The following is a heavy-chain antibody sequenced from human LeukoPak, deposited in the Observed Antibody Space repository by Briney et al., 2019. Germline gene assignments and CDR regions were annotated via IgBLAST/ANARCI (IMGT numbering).Heavy chain of an antibody. D-gene: IGHD4/OR15-4a*01. CDR3: ARRAGAYSHPYDY. J-gene: IGHJ4*02. V-gene: IGHV3-23*01. Sequence: PGGSLRLSCAASGFIFSTYGMSWVRQAPGKGLEWVSLITGSGGNSYYADSVKGRFTISRDNSKNTLYLQMNSLRAEDTAVYYCARRAGAYSHPYDYWGQGTLVTVSS. CDR2: ITGSGGNS. CDR1: GFIFSTYG.